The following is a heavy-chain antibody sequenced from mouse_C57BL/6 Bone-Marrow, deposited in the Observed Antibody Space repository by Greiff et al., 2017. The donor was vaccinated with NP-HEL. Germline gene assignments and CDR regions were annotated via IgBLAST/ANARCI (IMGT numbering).Heavy chain of an antibody. D-gene: IGHD4-1*01. V-gene: IGHV5-4*01. CDR2: ISDGGSYT. J-gene: IGHJ3*01. Sequence: EVQLVESGGGLVKPGGYLKLSCAASGFTFSSYAMSWVRQTPEKRLEWVATISDGGSYTYYPDNVKGRFTISRDNAKNNLYLQMSHLKSEDTAMDYCARDLGGTGAYWGQGTLVTVSA. CDR1: GFTFSSYA. CDR3: ARDLGGTGAY.